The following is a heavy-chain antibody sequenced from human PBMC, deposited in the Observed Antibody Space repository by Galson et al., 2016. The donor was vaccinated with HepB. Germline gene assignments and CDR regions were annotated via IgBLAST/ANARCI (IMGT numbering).Heavy chain of an antibody. CDR3: AKDELPRYKYVRGSYRPSHQLDY. CDR2: ISDSGGST. D-gene: IGHD3-16*02. J-gene: IGHJ4*02. CDR1: GFTFSSYA. Sequence: SLRLSCAASGFTFSSYAMSWVRQAPGKGLEWVSAISDSGGSTYYADSVKGRFTISRDNSKNTLYLQMNSLRAEDTAVYYCAKDELPRYKYVRGSYRPSHQLDYWGQGRRVAVSS. V-gene: IGHV3-23*01.